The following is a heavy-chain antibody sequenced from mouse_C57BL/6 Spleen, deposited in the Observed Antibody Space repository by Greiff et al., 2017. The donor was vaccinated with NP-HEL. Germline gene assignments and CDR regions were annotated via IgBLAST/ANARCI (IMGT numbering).Heavy chain of an antibody. V-gene: IGHV1-15*01. CDR2: IDPETGGT. D-gene: IGHD1-1*01. CDR3: TREGHITTVVAPRGVDY. J-gene: IGHJ2*01. Sequence: QVQLQQSGAELVRPGASVTLSCKASGYTFTDYEMHWVKQTPVHGLEWIGAIDPETGGTAYNQKFKGKAILTADKSSSTAYMELRSLTSEDSAVYYCTREGHITTVVAPRGVDYWGQGTTLTVSS. CDR1: GYTFTDYE.